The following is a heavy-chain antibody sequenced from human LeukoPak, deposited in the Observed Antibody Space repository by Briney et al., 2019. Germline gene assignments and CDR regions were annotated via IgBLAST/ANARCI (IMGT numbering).Heavy chain of an antibody. CDR3: AREFEYSSANYYMDV. CDR1: GFTFSSYW. D-gene: IGHD6-6*01. Sequence: GGSLRLSCAASGFTFSSYWMSWVRQAPGKGLEWVANIKQDGSEKYYVDSVKGRFTISRDNAKNSLYLQMNSLRAEDTAVYYCAREFEYSSANYYMDVWGKGTTVTVSS. J-gene: IGHJ6*03. CDR2: IKQDGSEK. V-gene: IGHV3-7*01.